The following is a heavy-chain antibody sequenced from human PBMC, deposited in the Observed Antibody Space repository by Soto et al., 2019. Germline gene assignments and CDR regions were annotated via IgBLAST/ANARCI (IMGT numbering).Heavy chain of an antibody. D-gene: IGHD1-26*01. J-gene: IGHJ4*02. CDR1: GGSISSSSYY. CDR3: ARHRPGIVQCVDY. CDR2: IYYSGST. V-gene: IGHV4-39*01. Sequence: SETLSVTCTVAGGSISSSSYYWGWIRQPPGKGLEWIGSIYYSGSTYYNPSLKSRVTISVDTSKNQFSLKLSSVTAADTAVYYCARHRPGIVQCVDYWGQGTLVTVSS.